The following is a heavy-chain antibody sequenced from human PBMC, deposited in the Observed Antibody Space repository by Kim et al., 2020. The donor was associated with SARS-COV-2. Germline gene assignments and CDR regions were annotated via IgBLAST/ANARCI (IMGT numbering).Heavy chain of an antibody. CDR2: INHSGST. CDR3: ARVGGYSGYDPSSFDY. J-gene: IGHJ4*02. CDR1: GGSFSGYY. D-gene: IGHD5-12*01. V-gene: IGHV4-34*01. Sequence: SETLSLTCAVYGGSFSGYYWSWIRQPPGKGLEWIGEINHSGSTNYNPSLKSRVTISVDTSKNQFSLKLSSVTAADTAVYYCARVGGYSGYDPSSFDYWGQGTLVTVSS.